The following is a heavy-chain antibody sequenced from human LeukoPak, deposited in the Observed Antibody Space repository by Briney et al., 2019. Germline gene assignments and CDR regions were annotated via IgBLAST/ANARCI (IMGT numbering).Heavy chain of an antibody. CDR3: ARVSANYFDY. CDR2: ISSNGNSI. Sequence: GGSLRLSCAASGFTFSNYEMNWVRQAPGKGLEWVAYISSNGNSIHYADSVKGRFTISRDNAKESLYLQINSLRAEDTAVYYCARVSANYFDYWGEGALVTVS. J-gene: IGHJ4*02. CDR1: GFTFSNYE. V-gene: IGHV3-48*03. D-gene: IGHD2-8*01.